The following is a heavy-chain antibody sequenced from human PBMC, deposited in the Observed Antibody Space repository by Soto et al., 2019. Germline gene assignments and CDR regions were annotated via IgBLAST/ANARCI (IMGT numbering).Heavy chain of an antibody. CDR3: VREDILGSRSFDY. V-gene: IGHV3-48*02. Sequence: EVQLVESGGGLVQPGGSLRLSCAASGFAFSGYSMNWVRQAPGRGLEWLSYICSRSETLYYADSVKGRFTISRDNAKNSVYLQMNSLRDEDTAVYYCVREDILGSRSFDYWGQGTLAIVSS. D-gene: IGHD1-26*01. J-gene: IGHJ4*02. CDR1: GFAFSGYS. CDR2: ICSRSETL.